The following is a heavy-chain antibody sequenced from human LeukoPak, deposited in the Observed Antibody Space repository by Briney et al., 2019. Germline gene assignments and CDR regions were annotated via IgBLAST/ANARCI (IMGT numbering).Heavy chain of an antibody. Sequence: ASVKVSCKASGYTFTGYYMHWVRQAPGQGLEWMGWINPSSGGTNYAQKFQGRVTMTRDTSISTAYMELSRLRSDDTAVYYCARVNCSSTSCYDYWGQGTLVTVSS. D-gene: IGHD2-2*01. J-gene: IGHJ4*02. CDR1: GYTFTGYY. V-gene: IGHV1-2*02. CDR3: ARVNCSSTSCYDY. CDR2: INPSSGGT.